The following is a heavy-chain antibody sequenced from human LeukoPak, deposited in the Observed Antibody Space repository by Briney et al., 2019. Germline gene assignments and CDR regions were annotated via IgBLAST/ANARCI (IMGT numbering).Heavy chain of an antibody. CDR2: INKYGGEN. D-gene: IGHD3-16*01. J-gene: IGHJ4*02. Sequence: AGGSLRPSCAASGFTLNSYWVSWVRQAPGKGLEWVANINKYGGENYYVDSMKGRFTSSRDNAKNSLYLQMNSLRAEETPVYFCARVGALNGGFDFWRQGSLVTVPS. V-gene: IGHV3-7*01. CDR1: GFTLNSYW. CDR3: ARVGALNGGFDF.